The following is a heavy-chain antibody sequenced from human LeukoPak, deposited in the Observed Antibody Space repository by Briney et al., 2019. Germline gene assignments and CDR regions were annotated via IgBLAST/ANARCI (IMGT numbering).Heavy chain of an antibody. Sequence: SETLSLTCSVSGGSISSSSYYWGWIRQPPGTGLEWIGNIYYSGNTYYNPSLKSRVTISVDTSKNQFSLKLSSVTAADTAVYYCARVVVVVAATPGFDYWGQGTLVTVSS. V-gene: IGHV4-39*01. J-gene: IGHJ4*02. CDR2: IYYSGNT. CDR1: GGSISSSSYY. D-gene: IGHD2-15*01. CDR3: ARVVVVVAATPGFDY.